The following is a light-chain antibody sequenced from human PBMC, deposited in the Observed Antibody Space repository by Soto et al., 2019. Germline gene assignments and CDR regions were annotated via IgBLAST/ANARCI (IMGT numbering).Light chain of an antibody. CDR2: EAA. V-gene: IGLV2-14*03. CDR1: SSDVGGYNF. CDR3: CSHSSSITWM. J-gene: IGLJ3*02. Sequence: QSVLTQTASVSGSPGQSITMSCTGTSSDVGGYNFVSWYQQHPGKAPKLIVHEAANRLSGVSGRFSGSKSGNTAFLTISGLQAEDEAVYYCCSHSSSITWMFGGGTKLTVL.